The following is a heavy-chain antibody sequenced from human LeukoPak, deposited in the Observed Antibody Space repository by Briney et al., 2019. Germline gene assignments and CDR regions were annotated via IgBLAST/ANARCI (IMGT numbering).Heavy chain of an antibody. Sequence: GGSLRLSCAASGFSFNSNWMSWVRQAPREGLEWVANIKEDGSEKYLVDSVEGRVTISRDNAKNSLSLQMNSLRAEDTAVSYCARDKYYDRYFDSWGQGTLVTVSS. CDR3: ARDKYYDRYFDS. D-gene: IGHD2/OR15-2a*01. CDR1: GFSFNSNW. J-gene: IGHJ4*02. CDR2: IKEDGSEK. V-gene: IGHV3-7*01.